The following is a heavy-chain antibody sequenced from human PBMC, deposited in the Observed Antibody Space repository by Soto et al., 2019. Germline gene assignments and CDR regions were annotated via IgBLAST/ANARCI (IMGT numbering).Heavy chain of an antibody. CDR1: GFTFSRYA. J-gene: IGHJ6*02. V-gene: IGHV3-23*01. CDR3: ASSSGDMDVYGMDI. D-gene: IGHD2-15*01. CDR2: VTGGGHTT. Sequence: EAQLLESGGGVVQPGGSLRLSCAASGFTFSRYAMSWVRQAPGQGLEWVSTVTGGGHTTYNAHSVNGSFTISRDNSKNTLCMQMNYLRAEDTAISYCASSSGDMDVYGMDIWGPGTTVTVSS.